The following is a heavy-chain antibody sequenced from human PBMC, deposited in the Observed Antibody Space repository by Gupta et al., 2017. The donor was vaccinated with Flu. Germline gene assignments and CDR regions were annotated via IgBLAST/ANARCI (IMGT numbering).Heavy chain of an antibody. Sequence: EVQLVESGGGLVQPGGSLRLSCAASGFTFSSYWLSWVRQAPGKGLEWVANIKQDGSEKYYVDSVKGRFTISRDNAKNSLYLQMNSLRAEDTAVYYCARPAPLLWFGGYYFDYWGQGTLVTVSS. CDR2: IKQDGSEK. CDR1: GFTFSSYW. V-gene: IGHV3-7*01. D-gene: IGHD3-10*01. J-gene: IGHJ4*02. CDR3: ARPAPLLWFGGYYFDY.